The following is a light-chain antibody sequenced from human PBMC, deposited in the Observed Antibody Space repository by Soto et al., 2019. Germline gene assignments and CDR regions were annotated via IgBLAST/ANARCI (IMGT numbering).Light chain of an antibody. CDR1: QRVSGY. Sequence: EIVLTQSPATVSLSPGERATLSCRASQRVSGYLAWYQHKPGQAPRLLISDASNRAPGIPARFSGSGSETDFTLTISSLEPEDSAVYYCQQQSNWPLTFGGGTQVEIK. CDR2: DAS. J-gene: IGKJ4*01. V-gene: IGKV3-11*01. CDR3: QQQSNWPLT.